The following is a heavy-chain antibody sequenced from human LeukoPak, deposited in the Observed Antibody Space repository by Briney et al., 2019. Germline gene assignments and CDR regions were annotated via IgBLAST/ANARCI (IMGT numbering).Heavy chain of an antibody. D-gene: IGHD6-19*01. CDR1: GASISRYY. Sequence: SETLSLTCTVSGASISRYYWSWIRQPPGKGLEWIGDISDTGSTNYNPSLKSRVTISVDTSKNQFSLKLSSVTAADTAVYYCARGGYSSGWSPFDYWGQGTLVTVSS. V-gene: IGHV4-59*01. CDR3: ARGGYSSGWSPFDY. J-gene: IGHJ4*02. CDR2: ISDTGST.